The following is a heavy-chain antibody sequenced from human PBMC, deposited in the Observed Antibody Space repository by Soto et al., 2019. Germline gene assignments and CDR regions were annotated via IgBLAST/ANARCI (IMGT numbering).Heavy chain of an antibody. CDR2: IYDSGST. CDR1: GGSISRSGYF. Sequence: QVQLQESGPGLVKPSQTLSLTCTVSGGSISRSGYFWSWIRQHPGKGLEWIGYIYDSGSTYYNPSLKSRVSLSVDTSKNQFSLNLTSVTAADTAMYYCARSSRSYFDYWGQGTLVTVS. J-gene: IGHJ4*02. CDR3: ARSSRSYFDY. V-gene: IGHV4-31*03.